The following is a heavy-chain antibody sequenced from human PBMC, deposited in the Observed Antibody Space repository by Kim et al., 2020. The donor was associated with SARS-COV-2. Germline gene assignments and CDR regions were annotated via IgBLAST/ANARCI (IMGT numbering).Heavy chain of an antibody. CDR3: ARDEWADGSGSPRGMDV. CDR1: GGTFSSYA. Sequence: SVKVSCKASGGTFSSYAISWVRQAPGQGLEWMGGIIPIFGTANYAQKFQGRVTITADESTSTAYMELSSLRSEDTAVYYCARDEWADGSGSPRGMDVWGQGTTVTVSS. V-gene: IGHV1-69*13. D-gene: IGHD3-10*01. J-gene: IGHJ6*02. CDR2: IIPIFGTA.